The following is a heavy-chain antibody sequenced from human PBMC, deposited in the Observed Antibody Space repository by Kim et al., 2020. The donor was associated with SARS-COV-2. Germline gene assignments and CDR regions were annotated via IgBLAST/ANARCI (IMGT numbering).Heavy chain of an antibody. CDR3: ARGDSGYYYYMDV. CDR1: CGSISSYY. D-gene: IGHD2-15*01. Sequence: SETLSLTCTVSCGSISSYYWSWIRQPPGKGLEWIGYIYYSGSTNYNPSLKSRVTISVDTSKNQFSLKLSSVTAADTAVYYCARGDSGYYYYMDVWGKGTTVTVSS. V-gene: IGHV4-59*01. CDR2: IYYSGST. J-gene: IGHJ6*03.